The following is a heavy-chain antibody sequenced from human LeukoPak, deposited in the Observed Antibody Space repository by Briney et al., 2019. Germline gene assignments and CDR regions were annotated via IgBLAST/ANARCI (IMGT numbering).Heavy chain of an antibody. CDR3: ARVMDSWRHLRVTAMDTYYFDY. Sequence: ASVKVSCKASGYTFASYDINWVRQATGQGLEWMGWMNPNSGNTGYAQKFQGRVTITRNTSISTAYMELSSLRSEDTAVYYCARVMDSWRHLRVTAMDTYYFDYWGQGTLVTVSS. CDR1: GYTFASYD. CDR2: MNPNSGNT. V-gene: IGHV1-8*03. J-gene: IGHJ4*02. D-gene: IGHD5-18*01.